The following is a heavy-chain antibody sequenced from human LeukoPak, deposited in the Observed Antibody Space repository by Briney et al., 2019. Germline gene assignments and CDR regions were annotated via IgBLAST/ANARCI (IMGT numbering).Heavy chain of an antibody. Sequence: GGSLRLSCAASGFIFSSYWMSWVRQAPGKGLEWVANIKQDGSEKYYVDSVKGRFTISRDNAKNSLYLQMNSLRAEDTAVYYCARRRYSGSSQHFDYWGQGTLVTVSS. D-gene: IGHD1-26*01. CDR2: IKQDGSEK. J-gene: IGHJ4*02. CDR3: ARRRYSGSSQHFDY. V-gene: IGHV3-7*01. CDR1: GFIFSSYW.